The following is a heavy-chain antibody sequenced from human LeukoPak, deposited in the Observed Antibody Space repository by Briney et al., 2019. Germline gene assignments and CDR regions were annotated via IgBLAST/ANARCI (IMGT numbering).Heavy chain of an antibody. D-gene: IGHD3-22*01. CDR2: ISSSGSTI. Sequence: NSGGSLRLSCAASGFTFSDYYMSWIRQAPGKGLEWVSYISSSGSTIYYADSVKGRFTISRDNAKNSLYLQMNSLRAEDTAVYYCARGHHSYYDSSGYYFPFDYWGQGTLVTVSS. CDR1: GFTFSDYY. J-gene: IGHJ4*02. CDR3: ARGHHSYYDSSGYYFPFDY. V-gene: IGHV3-11*04.